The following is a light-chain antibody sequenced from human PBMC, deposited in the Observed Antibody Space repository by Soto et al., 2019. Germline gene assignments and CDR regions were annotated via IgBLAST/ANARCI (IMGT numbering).Light chain of an antibody. V-gene: IGKV1-8*01. CDR2: AAS. CDR3: QQYYSYPRT. CDR1: QSISRY. J-gene: IGKJ4*01. Sequence: AVQLTQSPSSLSASIGDRVTITCRATQSISRYLAWYQQKPGAAPKLLIYAASTLQSGVPSRFSGSGSGTDFTLTISCLQSEDFATYYCQQYYSYPRTFGGGTKVDIK.